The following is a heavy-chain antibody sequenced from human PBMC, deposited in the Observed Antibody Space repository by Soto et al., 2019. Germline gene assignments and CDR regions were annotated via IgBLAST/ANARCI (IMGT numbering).Heavy chain of an antibody. Sequence: LRLSCAASGFTFSDYYMSWIRQAPGKGLEWVSYISSSSSYTNYADSVKGRFTISRDNAKNSLYLQMNSLRDEDTAVYYCARDLDTAMVTASYYYGMDVWGQGTTVTVSS. J-gene: IGHJ6*02. CDR1: GFTFSDYY. V-gene: IGHV3-11*06. CDR2: ISSSSSYT. D-gene: IGHD5-18*01. CDR3: ARDLDTAMVTASYYYGMDV.